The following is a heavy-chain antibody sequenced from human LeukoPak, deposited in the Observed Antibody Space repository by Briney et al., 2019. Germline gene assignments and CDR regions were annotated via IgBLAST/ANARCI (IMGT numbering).Heavy chain of an antibody. J-gene: IGHJ4*02. CDR3: VRDFRSADY. CDR2: ICPDGTGI. Sequence: PGGSLRLSCAASGFIFSLYCMHWVRQAPGKGPMWVSRICPDGTGISYADSVKARFTTSRDNAKKTVYLQMNGLREEDTAVYYCVRDFRSADYWGQGTLVTVSS. V-gene: IGHV3-74*01. CDR1: GFIFSLYC.